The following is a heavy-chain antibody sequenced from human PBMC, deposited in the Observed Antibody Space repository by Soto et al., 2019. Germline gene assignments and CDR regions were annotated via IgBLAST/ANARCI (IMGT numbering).Heavy chain of an antibody. V-gene: IGHV4-4*02. CDR2: IYHSGST. D-gene: IGHD6-6*01. J-gene: IGHJ5*02. Sequence: QVQLQASGPGLVKPSGTLSLTCAVSGGSISGSNWWSWVRQPQGKGLEWIGEIYHSGSTNSSPSHRRLATSSVDKSKNLFSLKLSSVTAAATAVYYCARVTYSSSPQPKFDPWGQGTLVTVSS. CDR1: GGSISGSNW. CDR3: ARVTYSSSPQPKFDP.